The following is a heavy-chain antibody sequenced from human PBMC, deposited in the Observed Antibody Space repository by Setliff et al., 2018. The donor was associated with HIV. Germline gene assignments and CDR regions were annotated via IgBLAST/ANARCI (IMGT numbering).Heavy chain of an antibody. J-gene: IGHJ4*02. D-gene: IGHD6-19*01. V-gene: IGHV4-39*02. CDR2: IYYSGST. CDR1: GGSISSSSYY. CDR3: AREYSSGWYLDY. Sequence: PSETLSLTCTVSGGSISSSSYYWGWIRQPPGKGLEWIGSIYYSGSTYYNPSLKSRVTISVDTSKNQFSLKLSSVTAADTAVYYCAREYSSGWYLDYWGQGTLVTVSS.